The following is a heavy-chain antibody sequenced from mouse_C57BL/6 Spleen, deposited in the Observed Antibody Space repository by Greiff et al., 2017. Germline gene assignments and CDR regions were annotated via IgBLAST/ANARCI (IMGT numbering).Heavy chain of an antibody. J-gene: IGHJ1*03. CDR1: GYTFTSYW. V-gene: IGHV1-53*01. CDR2: INPSNGGT. D-gene: IGHD1-1*01. Sequence: QVQLQQPGTELVKPGASVKLSCKASGYTFTSYWMHWVKQRPGQGLEWIGNINPSNGGTNYNEKFKSKATLTVDKSSSTAYMQLSSLTSEDSAVYYCARGDTTVVASYWYFDVWGTGTTVTVSS. CDR3: ARGDTTVVASYWYFDV.